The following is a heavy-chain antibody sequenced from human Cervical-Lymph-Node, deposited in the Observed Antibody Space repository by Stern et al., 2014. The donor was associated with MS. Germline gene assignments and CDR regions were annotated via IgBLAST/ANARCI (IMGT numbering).Heavy chain of an antibody. V-gene: IGHV1-2*04. Sequence: QVQLGQSGAEVKKPGASVSVSCKASGYTFTAYYLHWVRQAPGHGLEWMGWINPNNGDTKYAQNFQGWVTMTRDTSISTAYMDLSSLTSDDTAIYYCARDLGTATTPGDYWGQGTLVTVSS. J-gene: IGHJ4*02. CDR1: GYTFTAYY. CDR2: INPNNGDT. CDR3: ARDLGTATTPGDY. D-gene: IGHD4-17*01.